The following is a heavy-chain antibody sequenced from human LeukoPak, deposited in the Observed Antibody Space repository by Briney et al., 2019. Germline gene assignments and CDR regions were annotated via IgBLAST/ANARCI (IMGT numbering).Heavy chain of an antibody. V-gene: IGHV4-59*01. Sequence: SETLSLTCTVSGGSISSYYWSWIRQPPGKGMEWIGYIYYSGSTNHNPSLKSRVTISVDTSKNQFSLKLSSVTAADTAVYYCASGGGSSWYYYMDVWGKGTTVTVSS. CDR1: GGSISSYY. J-gene: IGHJ6*03. CDR3: ASGGGSSWYYYMDV. D-gene: IGHD1-26*01. CDR2: IYYSGST.